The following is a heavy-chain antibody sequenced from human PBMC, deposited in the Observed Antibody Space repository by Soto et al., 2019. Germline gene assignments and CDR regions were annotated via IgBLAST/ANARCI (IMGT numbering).Heavy chain of an antibody. J-gene: IGHJ4*02. CDR3: ARQSIAGGGMDY. CDR2: INPKSGGT. D-gene: IGHD1-20*01. CDR1: GYSFTDYH. Sequence: ASVKGSCKASGYSFTDYHIHCVRQAPGQGLEWLGRINPKSGGTSTAQKFQGWVTMTTDTSISTASMELTRLTSDDTAIYYCARQSIAGGGMDYWGQGTLVTVSS. V-gene: IGHV1-2*04.